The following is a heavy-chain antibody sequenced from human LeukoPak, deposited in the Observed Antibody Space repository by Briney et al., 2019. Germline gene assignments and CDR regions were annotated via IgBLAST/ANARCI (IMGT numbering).Heavy chain of an antibody. V-gene: IGHV3-48*03. Sequence: GGSLRLSCAASGFTFSSYEMNWVRQAPGPGLKGVSYISSSGITIYYADSGKGRFTISRDNAKNSLYLQMNSLRAEDTAVYYCARDPPTVTTQPPDYWGQGTLVTVSS. J-gene: IGHJ4*02. D-gene: IGHD4-17*01. CDR2: ISSSGITI. CDR1: GFTFSSYE. CDR3: ARDPPTVTTQPPDY.